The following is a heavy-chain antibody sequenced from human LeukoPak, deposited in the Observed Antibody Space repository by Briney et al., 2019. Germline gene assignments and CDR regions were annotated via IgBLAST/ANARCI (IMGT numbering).Heavy chain of an antibody. CDR2: IIPIFGTA. CDR1: GGTFSSYA. CDR3: ARAHYSGYDYFDY. V-gene: IGHV1-69*05. D-gene: IGHD5-12*01. J-gene: IGHJ4*02. Sequence: SVKVSCKASGGTFSSYAISWVRQAPGQGLEWVGRIIPIFGTANYAQKFQGRVTITTDESTSTAYMELSSLRSEDTAVYYCARAHYSGYDYFDYWGQGTLVTVSS.